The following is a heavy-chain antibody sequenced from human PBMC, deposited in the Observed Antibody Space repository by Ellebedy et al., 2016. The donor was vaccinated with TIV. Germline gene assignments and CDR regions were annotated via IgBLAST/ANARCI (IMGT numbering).Heavy chain of an antibody. CDR3: ASEQSPYYEILTGSFDD. D-gene: IGHD3-9*01. CDR2: IWHDRYNK. CDR1: GFSFSTYG. V-gene: IGHV3-33*01. Sequence: GESLKISCAASGFSFSTYGMHWVRQAPGQGLEWVAVIWHDRYNKDYADSVKGRFTISRDNSKSTLYLEMKSLRVEDTAVYYCASEQSPYYEILTGSFDDWGQGALVTDSS. J-gene: IGHJ4*02.